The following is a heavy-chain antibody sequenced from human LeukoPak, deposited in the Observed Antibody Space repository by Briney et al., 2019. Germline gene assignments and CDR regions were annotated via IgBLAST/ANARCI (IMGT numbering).Heavy chain of an antibody. J-gene: IGHJ5*02. CDR2: IYYSGST. Sequence: SETLSLACTVSGDSISTSKSYWGWIRQPPLKGLGWIGYIYYSGSTNYNPSLKSRVTISVDTSKNQFSLKLSSVTAADTAVYYCARDWLTMVRGVIITVRPVNWFDPWGQGTLVTVSS. CDR1: GDSISTSKSY. CDR3: ARDWLTMVRGVIITVRPVNWFDP. D-gene: IGHD3-10*01. V-gene: IGHV4-61*01.